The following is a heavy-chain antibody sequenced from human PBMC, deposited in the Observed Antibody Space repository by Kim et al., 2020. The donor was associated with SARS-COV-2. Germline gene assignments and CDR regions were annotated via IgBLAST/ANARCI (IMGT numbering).Heavy chain of an antibody. J-gene: IGHJ4*02. D-gene: IGHD6-13*01. Sequence: GGSLRLSCAASGFTLSSYWMHWVRQAPGKGLVWVSRISGDGSSTSYADSMKGRFTISRDNAKNTLYLQMNSLRVEDTAVYYCARRAYSSGWWYFDYWGKGTLLSVSS. CDR1: GFTLSSYW. CDR2: ISGDGSST. V-gene: IGHV3-74*01. CDR3: ARRAYSSGWWYFDY.